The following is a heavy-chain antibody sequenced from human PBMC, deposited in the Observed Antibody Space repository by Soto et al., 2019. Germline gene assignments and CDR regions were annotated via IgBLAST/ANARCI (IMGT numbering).Heavy chain of an antibody. Sequence: QVQLQESGPGLVKPSETLSLTCTVSGGSLSNYFWSWVRQSPDKGLEWIGYIYNTQYIYNSGNTKYIPSFESRVSMSVDTSKNPFYLNLFSVTDADTAIYYCAREAADWFGAYDVWGQGTMVIVSS. CDR3: AREAADWFGAYDV. CDR2: IYNSGNT. V-gene: IGHV4-59*01. CDR1: GGSLSNYF. J-gene: IGHJ3*01. D-gene: IGHD3-9*01.